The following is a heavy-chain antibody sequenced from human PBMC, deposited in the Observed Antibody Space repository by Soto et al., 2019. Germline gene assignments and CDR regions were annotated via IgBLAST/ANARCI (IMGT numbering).Heavy chain of an antibody. CDR2: TYSRSKWYN. V-gene: IGHV6-1*01. D-gene: IGHD2-2*02. Sequence: SQTLSLTCAISGDSVISNSAAWKWIRRSPSRGLDWLGRTYSRSKWYNDYAVSVKSRITIDPDTSKNQFSLQLNSVALEDTAVYYWGRAYTSCSGTSCYTGPYYYYYGMDA. CDR1: GDSVISNSAA. CDR3: GRAYTSCSGTSCYTGPYYYYYGMDA. J-gene: IGHJ6*01.